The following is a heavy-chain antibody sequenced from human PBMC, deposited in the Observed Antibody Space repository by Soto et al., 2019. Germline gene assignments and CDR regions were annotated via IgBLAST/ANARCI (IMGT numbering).Heavy chain of an antibody. V-gene: IGHV3-53*02. CDR1: GFTVSTNY. J-gene: IGHJ4*02. D-gene: IGHD3-3*02. Sequence: EVQLVETGGGLIQPGGSLRLSCAVSGFTVSTNYMSWVRQAPGKGLEWVSALYSGGSTYYADSVKGRFTISRANSKNTLHLQMNSLRAEDTALYYCARHRDAFSSTFDYWGQGTLVTVSS. CDR2: LYSGGST. CDR3: ARHRDAFSSTFDY.